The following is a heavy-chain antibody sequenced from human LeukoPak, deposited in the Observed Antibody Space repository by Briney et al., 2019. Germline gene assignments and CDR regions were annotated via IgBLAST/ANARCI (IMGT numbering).Heavy chain of an antibody. CDR1: GGSISSGDYS. D-gene: IGHD3-3*01. CDR2: TYYSGST. Sequence: PSQTLSLTSTVSGGSISSGDYSWSWIRQPPGKGLEWIGYTYYSGSTYYNPSLKSRVTISVDTSKNQFSLKLSSVTAADTAVYFSARSGGYWSGYLYFDLWGRGTLVTVSS. V-gene: IGHV4-30-4*08. CDR3: ARSGGYWSGYLYFDL. J-gene: IGHJ2*01.